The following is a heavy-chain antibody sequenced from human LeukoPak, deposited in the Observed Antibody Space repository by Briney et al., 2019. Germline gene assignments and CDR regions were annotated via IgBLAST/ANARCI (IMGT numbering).Heavy chain of an antibody. CDR2: INPNSGGT. D-gene: IGHD4-17*01. V-gene: IGHV1-2*02. J-gene: IGHJ5*02. CDR3: ARGASGVYTVTTSWFDP. CDR1: GYTFTGYY. Sequence: APVKVSCKASGYTFTGYYMHWVRQAPGQGLEWMVWINPNSGGTNYAQKFQGRVTMTRDTSISTAYMELSRLRSDATAVYYCARGASGVYTVTTSWFDPWGQGTLVTVSS.